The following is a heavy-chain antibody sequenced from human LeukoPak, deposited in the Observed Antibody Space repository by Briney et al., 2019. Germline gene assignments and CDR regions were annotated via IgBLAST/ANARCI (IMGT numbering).Heavy chain of an antibody. Sequence: GGTLRLSCAASGFTFRSYNMNWVRQAPGKGLEWVSSISSSSNYIYYADSVKGRFTISRDNAKNSVYLQMNSLRAEDTAVYYCARGLWYGLDYWGQGTLVTVSS. CDR2: ISSSSNYI. CDR1: GFTFRSYN. V-gene: IGHV3-21*01. CDR3: ARGLWYGLDY. J-gene: IGHJ4*02. D-gene: IGHD6-13*01.